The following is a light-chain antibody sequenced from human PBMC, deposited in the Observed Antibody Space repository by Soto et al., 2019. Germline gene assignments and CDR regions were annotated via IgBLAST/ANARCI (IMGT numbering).Light chain of an antibody. CDR1: QIVSSSY. J-gene: IGKJ4*01. CDR2: GAS. CDR3: QQYGSSPLT. V-gene: IGKV3-20*01. Sequence: EIVLTQSPGTLSLSPGERATLSCRASQIVSSSYLAWYQQEPGQAPRLLINGASSRATGIPDRFSGSGSGTDFTLTISRLEPEDFAVYYCQQYGSSPLTFGGGTKVDI.